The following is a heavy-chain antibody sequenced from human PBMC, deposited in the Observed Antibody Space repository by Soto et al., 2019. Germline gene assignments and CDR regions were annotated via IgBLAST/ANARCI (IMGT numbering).Heavy chain of an antibody. J-gene: IGHJ6*01. CDR2: TYYRSKWYN. V-gene: IGHV6-1*01. Sequence: SQTLSLTCAISGDSVSSNSAAWNWIRQSPSRGLEWLGRTYYRSKWYNDYAVSVKSRITINPDTSKNQFSLQLNSVTPEDTAVYYCARERCSSTICYYLYHHYRMASRGQRATVTVSA. CDR1: GDSVSSNSAA. D-gene: IGHD2-2*01. CDR3: ARERCSSTICYYLYHHYRMAS.